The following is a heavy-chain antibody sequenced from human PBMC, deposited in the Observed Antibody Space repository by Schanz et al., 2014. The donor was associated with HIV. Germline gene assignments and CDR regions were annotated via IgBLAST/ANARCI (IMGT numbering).Heavy chain of an antibody. CDR3: AIPSSGWSTFDY. J-gene: IGHJ4*02. D-gene: IGHD6-19*01. Sequence: QVQLVQSGAEVKKPGASVKVSCKASGYTFINYDIHWVRQAPGQGLEWMGWINPNSGGTNYAQKFQGRVTMTRDTSISTAYMELSRLRSDDTAVYYCAIPSSGWSTFDYWGQGTLVTVSS. CDR2: INPNSGGT. V-gene: IGHV1-2*02. CDR1: GYTFINYD.